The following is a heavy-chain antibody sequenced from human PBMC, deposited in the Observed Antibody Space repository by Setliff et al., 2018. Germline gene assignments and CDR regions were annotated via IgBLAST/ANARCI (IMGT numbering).Heavy chain of an antibody. CDR3: ARDRSFCRGASCYTLAY. V-gene: IGHV1-69*13. J-gene: IGHJ4*02. CDR2: IIPVYGKP. D-gene: IGHD2-15*01. Sequence: SVKVSCKGSGGKYAVGWVRQAPGQGLEWMGGIIPVYGKPNYAQKFRGRVTITADESTDTVYMELSSLRSDDTAVYYCARDRSFCRGASCYTLAYWGQGSLVTVSS. CDR1: GGKYA.